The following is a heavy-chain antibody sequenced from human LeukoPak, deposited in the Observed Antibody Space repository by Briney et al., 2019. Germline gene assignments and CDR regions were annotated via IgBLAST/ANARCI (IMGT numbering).Heavy chain of an antibody. V-gene: IGHV3-23*01. CDR1: GFTFSSYA. D-gene: IGHD2-21*02. CDR2: ISGSGGST. CDR3: AKDCGFGGDCFAFDY. J-gene: IGHJ4*02. Sequence: GGSLRLSCAASGFTFSSYAMSWVRQAPGKGLEWVSAISGSGGSTYYADSVKGRFTISRDNSKNTLYLQMNSLRAEDMAVYYCAKDCGFGGDCFAFDYWGQGTLVTVSS.